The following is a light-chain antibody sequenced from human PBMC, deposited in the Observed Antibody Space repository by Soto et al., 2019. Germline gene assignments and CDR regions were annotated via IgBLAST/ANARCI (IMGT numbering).Light chain of an antibody. Sequence: EIVMTQSPATLSVSPGQRATLSCRASQNIGSNLAWYHQKPGQAPRVLIYRASTRAADIPARFSGSGSGTDFTLTISSLQSEDFAVYYCQQYGSSPLYTFGQGTKLEIK. J-gene: IGKJ2*01. V-gene: IGKV3-15*01. CDR2: RAS. CDR3: QQYGSSPLYT. CDR1: QNIGSN.